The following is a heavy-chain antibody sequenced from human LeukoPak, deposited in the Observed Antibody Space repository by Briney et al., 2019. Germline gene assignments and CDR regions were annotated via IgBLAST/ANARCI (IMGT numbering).Heavy chain of an antibody. Sequence: SETLSLTCTVSGGSISSYYWSWIRQPPGKGLEWIGYIYYSGSTNYNPSLKSRVTISVDTSKNQFSLKLSSVTAADTAVYYCARLAHRSGQSGAIRYYYGMDVWGQGTTVTVSS. J-gene: IGHJ6*02. CDR2: IYYSGST. D-gene: IGHD3-10*01. CDR3: ARLAHRSGQSGAIRYYYGMDV. V-gene: IGHV4-59*01. CDR1: GGSISSYY.